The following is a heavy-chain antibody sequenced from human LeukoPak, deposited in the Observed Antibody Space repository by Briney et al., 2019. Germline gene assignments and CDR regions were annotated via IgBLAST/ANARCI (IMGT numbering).Heavy chain of an antibody. CDR1: GYTFTGHY. CDR3: ARVFGSYFDY. J-gene: IGHJ4*02. V-gene: IGHV1-2*02. CDR2: INPNSGGT. Sequence: ASVKVSCKASGYTFTGHYMHWVRQAPGQGLEWMGWINPNSGGTNYTQKFQGRVTMTRDTSISTAYMELSRLRSDDTAVYYCARVFGSYFDYWGQGTLVTVSS. D-gene: IGHD3-3*01.